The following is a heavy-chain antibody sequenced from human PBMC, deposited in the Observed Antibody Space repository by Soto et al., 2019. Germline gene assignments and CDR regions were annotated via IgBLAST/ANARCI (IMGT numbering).Heavy chain of an antibody. Sequence: QVKLVQSGAEVKQPGASVKVSCMASGYTFTTYAVTWVRQAPGQGLEWMGWVSVYTGNTKYAQRLQDRVTMTTDTSTSKAYMELRSLRSDDTAVYYCARVHYHSSGYYSEIFDYWGQGTLVTVSS. CDR2: VSVYTGNT. V-gene: IGHV1-18*01. D-gene: IGHD3-22*01. J-gene: IGHJ4*02. CDR3: ARVHYHSSGYYSEIFDY. CDR1: GYTFTTYA.